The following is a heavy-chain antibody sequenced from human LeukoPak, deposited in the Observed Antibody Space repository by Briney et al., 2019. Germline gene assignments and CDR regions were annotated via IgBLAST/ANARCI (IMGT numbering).Heavy chain of an antibody. D-gene: IGHD3-10*01. J-gene: IGHJ5*02. Sequence: SETLSLTCTVSGGSISGGSYYWRWIRQPAGKGLEWIGRMYTSGSTNYKPSLKSRVTISVDTSKNQFSLKLSSVTAADTAVYYCARTITLYYYGSGRGFNWFDPWGQGTLVTVSS. CDR1: GGSISGGSYY. CDR3: ARTITLYYYGSGRGFNWFDP. CDR2: MYTSGST. V-gene: IGHV4-61*02.